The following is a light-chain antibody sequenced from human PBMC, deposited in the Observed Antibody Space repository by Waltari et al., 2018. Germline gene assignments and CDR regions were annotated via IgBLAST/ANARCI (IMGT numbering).Light chain of an antibody. V-gene: IGLV2-14*03. J-gene: IGLJ2*01. CDR1: SSDVGGYNY. Sequence: QSALTQPASVSGSPGQSITLSCTGTSSDVGGYNYVSWYQQHPGKAPKLMIFDVSNRPSGVSNRFSGSKSGNTASLTISGLQAEDEADYYCSSYIGSSTLELFGGGTSLTVL. CDR2: DVS. CDR3: SSYIGSSTLEL.